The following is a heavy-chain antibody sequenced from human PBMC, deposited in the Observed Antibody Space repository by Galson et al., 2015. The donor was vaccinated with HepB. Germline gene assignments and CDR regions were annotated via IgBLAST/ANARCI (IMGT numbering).Heavy chain of an antibody. D-gene: IGHD2-15*01. CDR1: GFTFSSYG. J-gene: IGHJ3*02. Sequence: SLRLSCAASGFTFSSYGMHWVRQAPGKGLEWVAVISYDGSNKYYADSVKGRFTISRDNSKNTLYLQMNSLRAEDTAVYYCAKDGGYCSGGSCYSSAFDIWGQGTMVTVSS. V-gene: IGHV3-30*18. CDR3: AKDGGYCSGGSCYSSAFDI. CDR2: ISYDGSNK.